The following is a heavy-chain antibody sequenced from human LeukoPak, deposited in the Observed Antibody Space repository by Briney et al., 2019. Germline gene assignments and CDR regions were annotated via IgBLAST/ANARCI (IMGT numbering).Heavy chain of an antibody. J-gene: IGHJ4*02. CDR3: ARDSLTYSSSWLDY. CDR2: IWYDGSNK. CDR1: GFTFSSYG. D-gene: IGHD6-13*01. Sequence: GGSLRLSCAASGFTFSSYGMHWVRQAPGKGLEWVAVIWYDGSNKYYADSVKGRFTISRDNSKNTLYLQMNSLRAEDTAVYYCARDSLTYSSSWLDYWGQGTLVTVSS. V-gene: IGHV3-33*01.